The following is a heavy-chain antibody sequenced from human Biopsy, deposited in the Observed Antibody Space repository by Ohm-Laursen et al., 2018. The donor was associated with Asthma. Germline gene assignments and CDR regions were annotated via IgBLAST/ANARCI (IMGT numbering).Heavy chain of an antibody. Sequence: TLSLTCTVSGASIKTDDHYWSWLRQPPGKGLEWFGFIHYSGSTSYNPSLKGGVTISVDTSKNQFSLKLSSVTAPDTAVYYCARASVAASSNWFDPWGQGTLVTVSS. J-gene: IGHJ5*02. D-gene: IGHD6-19*01. CDR1: GASIKTDDHY. CDR3: ARASVAASSNWFDP. V-gene: IGHV4-30-4*01. CDR2: IHYSGST.